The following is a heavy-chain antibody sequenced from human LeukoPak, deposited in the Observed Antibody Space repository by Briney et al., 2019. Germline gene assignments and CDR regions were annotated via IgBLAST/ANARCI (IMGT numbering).Heavy chain of an antibody. D-gene: IGHD2-2*01. CDR2: ITPNIGGT. V-gene: IGHV1-2*02. CDR1: GYTFTGYY. J-gene: IGHJ3*02. CDR3: ARDRPHIVVVPAARVRGDAFDI. Sequence: ASVKVSCKASGYTFTGYYLNWVRQPPGQGLEGMDWITPNIGGTNYAQKFQGRVTMTRDTPISTAYMELSRLRSDDTAVYYCARDRPHIVVVPAARVRGDAFDIWGQGTMVTVSS.